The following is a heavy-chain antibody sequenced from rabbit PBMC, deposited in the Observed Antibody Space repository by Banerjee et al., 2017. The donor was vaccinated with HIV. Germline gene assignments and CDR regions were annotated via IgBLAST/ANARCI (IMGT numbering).Heavy chain of an antibody. V-gene: IGHV1S43*01. Sequence: GDLVQPGASLTLTYTASGFSFSSGYDMCWVRQAPGKGLELIACIFIGSGRTWYASFFLGRFTITRSTSLNTVDLNMTSLTSADTATSFCSRDRGYVDWAFDLWGPGTLVTVS. CDR1: GFSFSSGYD. J-gene: IGHJ4*01. CDR3: SRDRGYVDWAFDL. CDR2: IFIGSGRT. D-gene: IGHD2-1*01.